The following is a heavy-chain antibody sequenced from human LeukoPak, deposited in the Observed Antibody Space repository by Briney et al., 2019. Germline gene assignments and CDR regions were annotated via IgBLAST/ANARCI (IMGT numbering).Heavy chain of an antibody. CDR3: ARNGKSRPRTYYYDSSGYQYYFDY. Sequence: PSETLSLXCAVYGGSFSGYYWSWIRQPPGKGLECIGEINHSGSTNYNPSLKSRVTISVDTSKNQFSLKLSSVTAADTAVYYCARNGKSRPRTYYYDSSGYQYYFDYWGQGTLVTVSS. D-gene: IGHD3-22*01. CDR2: INHSGST. J-gene: IGHJ4*02. CDR1: GGSFSGYY. V-gene: IGHV4-34*01.